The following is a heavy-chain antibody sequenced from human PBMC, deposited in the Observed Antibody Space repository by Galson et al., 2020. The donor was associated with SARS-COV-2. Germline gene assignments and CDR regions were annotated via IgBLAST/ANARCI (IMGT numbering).Heavy chain of an antibody. D-gene: IGHD6-13*01. Sequence: SETLSLTCTVSGYSISSGYYWDWIRQPPGKGLEWIGSIYYNRNTYYNPSLESRVTISIDTSKNHFSLKLSSVTATDTAVYYCARGYSSTLRDTFDMWGLGTMVTVSS. J-gene: IGHJ3*02. V-gene: IGHV4-38-2*02. CDR2: IYYNRNT. CDR1: GYSISSGYY. CDR3: ARGYSSTLRDTFDM.